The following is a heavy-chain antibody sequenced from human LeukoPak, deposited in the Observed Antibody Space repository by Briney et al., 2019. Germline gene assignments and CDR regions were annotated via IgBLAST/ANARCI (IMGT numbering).Heavy chain of an antibody. CDR3: ARGSTRADDY. V-gene: IGHV4-59*11. Sequence: PSETLSLTRIVSGASISSHYWSWIRQPPGKRLEWIGYVHHDGTTNQNPSLKSRVAISIDTSRNQMSLKLYSLTAADTGMYYCARGSTRADDYWGQGILVTVS. J-gene: IGHJ4*02. D-gene: IGHD2/OR15-2a*01. CDR1: GASISSHY. CDR2: VHHDGTT.